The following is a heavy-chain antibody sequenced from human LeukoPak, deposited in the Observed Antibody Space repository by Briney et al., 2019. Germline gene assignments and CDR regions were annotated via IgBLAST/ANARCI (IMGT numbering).Heavy chain of an antibody. CDR2: IHTSGST. CDR3: ARDPEGHGYYFDY. D-gene: IGHD3-3*01. Sequence: SETLSLTCTVSGGSTSNYFCTWLRQSAGKGLEWIGRIHTSGSTNYNPSLKSRVSMSVDTSKNQFSLKLSSVTATDTAVYYCARDPEGHGYYFDYWGQGALVTVSS. J-gene: IGHJ4*02. CDR1: GGSTSNYF. V-gene: IGHV4-4*07.